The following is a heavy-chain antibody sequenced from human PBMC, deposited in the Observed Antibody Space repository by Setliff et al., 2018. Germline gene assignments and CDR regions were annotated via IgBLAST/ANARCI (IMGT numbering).Heavy chain of an antibody. J-gene: IGHJ6*03. Sequence: GASVKVSCKASGYTFTGYYMHWVRQAPGQGLEWMGWINPNSGGTNYAQKFQGRVTMTRDTSISTAYMELSRLRSDDTAVYYCARGKYSSSHRDYYYYYMDVWGKGTTVTVSS. D-gene: IGHD6-6*01. V-gene: IGHV1-2*02. CDR3: ARGKYSSSHRDYYYYYMDV. CDR2: INPNSGGT. CDR1: GYTFTGYY.